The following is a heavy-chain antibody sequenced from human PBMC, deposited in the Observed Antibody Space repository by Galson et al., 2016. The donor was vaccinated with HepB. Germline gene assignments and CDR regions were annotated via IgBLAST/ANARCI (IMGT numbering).Heavy chain of an antibody. CDR3: AREGVTVDAFDI. J-gene: IGHJ3*02. CDR2: IKSDGSSR. CDR1: GFIFSGYW. Sequence: SLRLSCAASGFIFSGYWMHWVRQVPGKGLVWVSRIKSDGSSRTYADSVKGRFTISRDNAKSTLYLQMNSLRDDDTAVYYCAREGVTVDAFDIWGQGTRVTVSS. D-gene: IGHD2-21*02. V-gene: IGHV3-74*01.